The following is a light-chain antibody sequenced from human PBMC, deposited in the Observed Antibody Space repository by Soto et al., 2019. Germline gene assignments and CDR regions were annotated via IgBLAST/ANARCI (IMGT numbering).Light chain of an antibody. CDR2: AAS. CDR3: QQHGSSPLT. V-gene: IGKV3-20*01. J-gene: IGKJ4*01. CDR1: QSVGTSY. Sequence: EIVLTQSPGTLSLSPGERATLSCRASQSVGTSYLAWYQQKPGQAPRLLIYAASSRATGIPDRFTGSASGTDFALTISRLEPEDFAVYFCQQHGSSPLTFGGGTKVDIK.